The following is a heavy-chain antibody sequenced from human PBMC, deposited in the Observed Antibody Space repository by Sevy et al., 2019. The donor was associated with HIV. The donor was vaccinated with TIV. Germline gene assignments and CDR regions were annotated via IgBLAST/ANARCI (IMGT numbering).Heavy chain of an antibody. CDR1: GYTFTGYY. Sequence: ASVKVSCKASGYTFTGYYMHWVRQAPGQGLEWMGWINPNSGGTNYAQKFQGRVTMTRDTSISTAYMELSRLRSDDTVVYYCARDFQRSAAAGNPGYFQHWGQGTLVTVSS. CDR3: ARDFQRSAAAGNPGYFQH. J-gene: IGHJ1*01. D-gene: IGHD6-13*01. V-gene: IGHV1-2*02. CDR2: INPNSGGT.